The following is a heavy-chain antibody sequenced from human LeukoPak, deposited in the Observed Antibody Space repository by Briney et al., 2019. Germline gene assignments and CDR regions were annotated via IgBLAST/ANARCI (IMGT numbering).Heavy chain of an antibody. CDR3: ARKNAAAAPNWYFDL. CDR2: VYYTGST. D-gene: IGHD6-13*01. Sequence: PSETLSLTCTVSGGSISSYYWTWIRQPPGKGLEWIGYVYYTGSTTNHPSLRSRVTISVDTSKNQFSLKLNSVTAADTAVYCCARKNAAAAPNWYFDLWGRGTLVTVSS. CDR1: GGSISSYY. V-gene: IGHV4-59*01. J-gene: IGHJ2*01.